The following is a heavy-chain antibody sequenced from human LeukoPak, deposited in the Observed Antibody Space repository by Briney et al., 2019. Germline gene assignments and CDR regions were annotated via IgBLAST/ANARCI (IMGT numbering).Heavy chain of an antibody. CDR2: ISYSGST. D-gene: IGHD1-26*01. CDR1: GDSISSSDYY. V-gene: IGHV4-39*01. CDR3: ARGSRRLADFHY. Sequence: PSETLSLTCTVSGDSISSSDYYWGWIRQPPGRGLGWIGTISYSGSTYYNPSLQSRVTISVDTSKNQFSLELSSVTAADTAVYYCARGSRRLADFHYWGQGTLVTVSS. J-gene: IGHJ4*02.